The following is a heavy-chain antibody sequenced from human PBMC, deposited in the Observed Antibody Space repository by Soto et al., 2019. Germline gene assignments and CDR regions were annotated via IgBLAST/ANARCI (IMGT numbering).Heavy chain of an antibody. Sequence: GGSLRLSCAASGFTFSSYWMSWVRQAPGKGLVWISRIYNDGTYSDYADSVRGRFTISRDNVNDTLYLQMNNLRAEDSGLYYCTRGPRPISTGTGAYWGQGTQVTVSS. CDR3: TRGPRPISTGTGAY. J-gene: IGHJ4*02. V-gene: IGHV3-74*01. CDR1: GFTFSSYW. CDR2: IYNDGTYS. D-gene: IGHD3-10*01.